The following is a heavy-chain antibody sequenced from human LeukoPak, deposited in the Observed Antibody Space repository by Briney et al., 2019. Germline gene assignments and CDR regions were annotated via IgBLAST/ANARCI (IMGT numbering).Heavy chain of an antibody. CDR3: AKVGSSSRAFDY. V-gene: IGHV3-23*01. J-gene: IGHJ4*02. CDR2: ISGSGGST. D-gene: IGHD6-13*01. Sequence: GGSLRLSCAASGFTFSSYAMSWVRQAPGKGLEWVSAISGSGGSTYYADSVKGRFTISRDNSKNTLYLQMNSQRAEDTAVYYCAKVGSSSRAFDYWGQGTLVTVSS. CDR1: GFTFSSYA.